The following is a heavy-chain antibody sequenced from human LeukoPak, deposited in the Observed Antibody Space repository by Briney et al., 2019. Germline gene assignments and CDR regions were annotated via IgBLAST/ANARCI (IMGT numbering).Heavy chain of an antibody. CDR2: ISGSGGRT. CDR3: ATQNDYGGNSAFDY. J-gene: IGHJ4*02. D-gene: IGHD4-23*01. V-gene: IGHV3-23*01. Sequence: GGSLRLSCAASGFTFSSYAMSWVRQAPGKGLEWVSSISGSGGRTHYTDSVKGRFTISRDNSKNTLYLQMNSLRAEDTAVYYCATQNDYGGNSAFDYWGQGTLVTVSS. CDR1: GFTFSSYA.